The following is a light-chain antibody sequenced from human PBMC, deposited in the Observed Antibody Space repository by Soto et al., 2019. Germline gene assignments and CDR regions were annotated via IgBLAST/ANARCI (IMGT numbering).Light chain of an antibody. Sequence: EIMMTQSPPTLSMSPGERATLSCRASRSVGTNLAWYQQKPGQAPRLLIYGGTIRATYVPARFSGSGSGTEFNLPISSLQSEEFAVFYCQQYNRWPPITFGQGKRLDIK. CDR3: QQYNRWPPIT. J-gene: IGKJ5*01. CDR1: RSVGTN. V-gene: IGKV3-15*01. CDR2: GGT.